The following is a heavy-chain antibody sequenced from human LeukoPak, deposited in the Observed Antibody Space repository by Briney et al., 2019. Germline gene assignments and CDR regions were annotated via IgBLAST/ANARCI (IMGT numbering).Heavy chain of an antibody. D-gene: IGHD3-3*01. Sequence: PSETLSLTCAVYGGSFSGYYWSWIRQPPGKGLEWIGEINLSGSTNYNPSLKSRVTISVDTSKNQFSLKLSSVTAADTAVYYCARAPLYYYDSWSGPDYWGQGTLVTVSS. V-gene: IGHV4-34*01. CDR2: INLSGST. J-gene: IGHJ4*02. CDR3: ARAPLYYYDSWSGPDY. CDR1: GGSFSGYY.